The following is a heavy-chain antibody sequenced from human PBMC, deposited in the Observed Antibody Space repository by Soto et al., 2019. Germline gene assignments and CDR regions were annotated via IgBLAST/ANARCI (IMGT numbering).Heavy chain of an antibody. Sequence: SETLSLTCAVYGGSFSGYYWSWIRQPPGKGLEWIGEINHSGSTNYNPSLKSRVTISVDTSKNQFSLKLSSVTAADTAVYYCARDASLGELSFYGMDVWGQGTTVTVSS. V-gene: IGHV4-34*01. D-gene: IGHD3-16*02. CDR2: INHSGST. CDR3: ARDASLGELSFYGMDV. CDR1: GGSFSGYY. J-gene: IGHJ6*02.